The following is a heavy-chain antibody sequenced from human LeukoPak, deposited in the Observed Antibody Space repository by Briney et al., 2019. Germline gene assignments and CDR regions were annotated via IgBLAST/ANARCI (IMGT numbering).Heavy chain of an antibody. J-gene: IGHJ4*02. CDR3: ARDIGYNTDY. D-gene: IGHD5-24*01. CDR2: ISSSSSYI. Sequence: GGSLSLSCAASGFPFSSYSMNWVRQAPGKGLEWVSSISSSSSYIYYADSVKGRFTISRDNAKNSLYLQMNSLRAEDTAVYYCARDIGYNTDYCGQGTLVTVSS. V-gene: IGHV3-21*01. CDR1: GFPFSSYS.